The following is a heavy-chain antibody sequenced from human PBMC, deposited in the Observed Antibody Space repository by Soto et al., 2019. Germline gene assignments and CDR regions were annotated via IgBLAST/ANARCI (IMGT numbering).Heavy chain of an antibody. D-gene: IGHD2-2*01. CDR3: AKGKVVVVPAARYYFDY. CDR2: ISGSGGST. J-gene: IGHJ4*02. Sequence: PGGSLRLSCAASGFTFSSYAMSWVHQAPGKGLEWVSAISGSGGSTYYADSVKGRFTISRDNSKNTLYLQMNSLRAEDTAVYYCAKGKVVVVPAARYYFDYWGQGTLVTVSS. V-gene: IGHV3-23*01. CDR1: GFTFSSYA.